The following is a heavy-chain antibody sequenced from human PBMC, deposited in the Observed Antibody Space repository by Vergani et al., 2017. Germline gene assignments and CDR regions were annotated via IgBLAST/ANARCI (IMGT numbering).Heavy chain of an antibody. D-gene: IGHD3-10*01. CDR3: ARSRIYYGAGSPDY. J-gene: IGHJ4*02. CDR2: VSFRGDT. CDR1: FDSIRNLY. Sequence: QVQLQESGPRLVKSSETLSLTCSVSFDSIRNLYCNWIRQPPGKGLEWMGYVSFRGDTLYDPSVKGRMTISLNTSSNQFSLYLTSVTAAETAVYYCARSRIYYGAGSPDYWGQGTLVTVSS. V-gene: IGHV4-59*11.